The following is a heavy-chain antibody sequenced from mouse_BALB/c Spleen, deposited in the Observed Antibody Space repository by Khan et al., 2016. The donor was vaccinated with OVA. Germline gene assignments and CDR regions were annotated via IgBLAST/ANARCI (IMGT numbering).Heavy chain of an antibody. Sequence: QVQLKESGPGLVAPSQSLSITCTISGFSLTNYGIHWVRQPHGKGLEWMVVIWSDGSTTYNSALKSRLTISKDNSKSQVFLKMNRLQTDDTAMYFCARQPYYHYNVMDYWGQGTSVTVSS. J-gene: IGHJ4*01. CDR2: IWSDGST. D-gene: IGHD2-10*01. CDR1: GFSLTNYG. CDR3: ARQPYYHYNVMDY. V-gene: IGHV2-6-1*01.